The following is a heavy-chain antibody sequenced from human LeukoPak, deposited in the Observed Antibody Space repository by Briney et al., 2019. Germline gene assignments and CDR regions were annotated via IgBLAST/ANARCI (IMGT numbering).Heavy chain of an antibody. D-gene: IGHD2-15*01. J-gene: IGHJ5*02. V-gene: IGHV3-7*01. CDR2: INQDGSEK. CDR1: GFTFSSYW. CDR3: AREGCSGGSCYHNWFDP. Sequence: GGSLRLSCEASGFTFSSYWMGWVRQAPGKGLEWVANINQDGSEKYYVDSVKGRFTISRDNAKNSLYLQMNSLRAEDTAVYYCAREGCSGGSCYHNWFDPWGQGTLVTVSS.